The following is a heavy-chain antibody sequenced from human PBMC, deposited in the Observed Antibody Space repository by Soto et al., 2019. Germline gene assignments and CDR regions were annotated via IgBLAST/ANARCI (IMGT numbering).Heavy chain of an antibody. CDR2: ISSSSSTI. J-gene: IGHJ6*02. CDR3: ARGYYXFWSGYYSPAPGYGMDV. D-gene: IGHD3-3*01. Sequence: GSLRLSCAASGFTSSSYSMNWVRQAPGKGLEWVSYISSSSSTIYYADSVKGRFTISRDNAKNSLYLQMNSLRDEDTAVYYCARGYYXFWSGYYSPAPGYGMDVWGQGTTVTVSS. V-gene: IGHV3-48*02. CDR1: GFTSSSYS.